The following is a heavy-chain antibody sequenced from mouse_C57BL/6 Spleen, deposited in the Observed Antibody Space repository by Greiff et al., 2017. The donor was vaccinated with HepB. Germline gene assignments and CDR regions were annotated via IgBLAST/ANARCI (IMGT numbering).Heavy chain of an antibody. V-gene: IGHV5-16*01. CDR3: AREGGYYFDY. Sequence: EVHLVESEGGLVQPGRSMKLSCTASGFTFSDYYMAWVRQVPEKGLEWVANINYDGSSTYYLDSLKSRFIISRDNAKNILYLQMSSLKSEDTATYYCAREGGYYFDYWGQGTTLTVSS. CDR1: GFTFSDYY. J-gene: IGHJ2*01. CDR2: INYDGSST.